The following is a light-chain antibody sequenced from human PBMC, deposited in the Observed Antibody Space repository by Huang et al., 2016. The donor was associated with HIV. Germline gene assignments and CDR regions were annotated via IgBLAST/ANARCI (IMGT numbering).Light chain of an antibody. CDR3: QQSYSAPAT. CDR1: QSISSH. V-gene: IGKV1-39*01. CDR2: DAS. Sequence: DIHMTQSPSSLSVSVGDRVTITCRAGQSISSHLNWYQQKPGKAPSLLIYDASSLQSGVPSRFSGRGSGTDFTLTISSLQPEDFVTYYCQQSYSAPATFGQGTRLEIK. J-gene: IGKJ5*01.